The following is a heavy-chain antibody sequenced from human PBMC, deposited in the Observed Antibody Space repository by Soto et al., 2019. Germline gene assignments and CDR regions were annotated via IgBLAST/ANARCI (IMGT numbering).Heavy chain of an antibody. CDR3: ARNYYGSGSWGFNYYYYGMDV. CDR2: ISGSGGST. V-gene: IGHV3-23*01. J-gene: IGHJ6*02. CDR1: GFTFSSYA. Sequence: GGSLRLSCAASGFTFSSYAMSWVRQAPGKGLEWVSAISGSGGSTYYADSVKGRFTISRDNSKNTLYLQMNSLRAEDTAVYYCARNYYGSGSWGFNYYYYGMDVWGQGTTVTVSS. D-gene: IGHD3-10*01.